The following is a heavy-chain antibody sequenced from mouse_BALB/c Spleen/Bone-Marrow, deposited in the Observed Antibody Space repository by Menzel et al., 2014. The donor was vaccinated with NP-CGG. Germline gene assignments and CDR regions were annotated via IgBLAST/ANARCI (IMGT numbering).Heavy chain of an antibody. V-gene: IGHV5-12-2*01. CDR3: ARHVGNPYAMDY. Sequence: EVQLVESGGGLVQPGGSLKLSCAASGFTFSSYTMPWVRQTPEKRLEWVAYISNGGGSTYYPDTVKGRFAISRDNAKNTLYLQISSLKSEDTAMYYCARHVGNPYAMDYWGQGTSVTVSS. J-gene: IGHJ4*01. CDR2: ISNGGGST. D-gene: IGHD3-1*01. CDR1: GFTFSSYT.